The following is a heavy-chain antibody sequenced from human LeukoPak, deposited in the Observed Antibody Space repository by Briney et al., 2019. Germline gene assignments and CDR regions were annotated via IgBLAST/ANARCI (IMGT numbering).Heavy chain of an antibody. CDR1: GGSISSSNYY. V-gene: IGHV4-39*07. CDR3: ARGGKYDYVWGSYRYPFDY. D-gene: IGHD3-16*02. Sequence: PSETLSLTCTVSGGSISSSNYYWAWIRQPPGKGLEWIANIFYTGSTYYNPSLKSRVTISVDTSKNQFSLKLSSVTAADTAVYYCARGGKYDYVWGSYRYPFDYWGQGTLVTVSS. CDR2: IFYTGST. J-gene: IGHJ4*02.